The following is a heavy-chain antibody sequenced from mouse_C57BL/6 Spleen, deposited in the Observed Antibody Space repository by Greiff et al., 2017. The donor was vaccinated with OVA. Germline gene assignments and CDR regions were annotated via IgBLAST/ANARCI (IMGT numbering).Heavy chain of an antibody. CDR2: IDPSDSYT. CDR1: GYTFTSYW. CDR3: ARPHCCGSSSWYFGG. J-gene: IGHJ1*03. D-gene: IGHD1-1*01. Sequence: QVQLQQPGAELVKPGASVKLSCKASGYTFTSYWMQWVKQRPGQGLEWIGEIDPSDSYTNYNQKFKGKATLTVDTSSSTAYMQLSSLTSEDSAVYYCARPHCCGSSSWYFGGWGTATTVTVDS. V-gene: IGHV1-50*01.